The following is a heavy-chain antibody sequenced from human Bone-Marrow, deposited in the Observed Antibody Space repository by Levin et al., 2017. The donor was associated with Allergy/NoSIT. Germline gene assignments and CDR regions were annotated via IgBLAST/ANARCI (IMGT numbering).Heavy chain of an antibody. V-gene: IGHV1-2*06. D-gene: IGHD3-10*02. Sequence: ASVKVSCKASGYTFYDYYVHWVRQAPGRGLEWMGPVNPNSGDSNYAPRSQGRITLTRDTSITTVYLELSTLRSDDTAVYYCFVQGVIGDFDLWGQGTAITVSS. CDR1: GYTFYDYY. CDR2: VNPNSGDS. CDR3: FVQGVIGDFDL. J-gene: IGHJ3*01.